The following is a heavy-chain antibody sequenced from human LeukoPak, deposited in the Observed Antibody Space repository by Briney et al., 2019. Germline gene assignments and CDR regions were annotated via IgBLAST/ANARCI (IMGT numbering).Heavy chain of an antibody. V-gene: IGHV3-21*01. D-gene: IGHD2-2*01. Sequence: PGGSLRLSCAASRFTFSSYSMNWVRQAPGKGLEWVSSISSSGSYIYYADSVKGRFTISRDNAKNSLYLQMNSLRAEDTAVYYCAKDAVVVPAATAQLYYYYYMDVWGKGTTVTISS. CDR2: ISSSGSYI. J-gene: IGHJ6*03. CDR1: RFTFSSYS. CDR3: AKDAVVVPAATAQLYYYYYMDV.